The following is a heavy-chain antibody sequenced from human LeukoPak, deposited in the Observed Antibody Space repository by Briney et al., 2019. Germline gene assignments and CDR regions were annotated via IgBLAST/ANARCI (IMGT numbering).Heavy chain of an antibody. CDR3: ARGIAVADDYYYGMDV. V-gene: IGHV4-59*08. CDR1: GGSISSYY. D-gene: IGHD6-19*01. Sequence: PSETLSLTCTVSGGSISSYYWSWIRQPPGKGLEWIGYIYYSGSTNYNPSLKSRVTISVDTSKNQFSLKLSSVTAADTAVYYCARGIAVADDYYYGMDVWGQGTTVTVSS. J-gene: IGHJ6*02. CDR2: IYYSGST.